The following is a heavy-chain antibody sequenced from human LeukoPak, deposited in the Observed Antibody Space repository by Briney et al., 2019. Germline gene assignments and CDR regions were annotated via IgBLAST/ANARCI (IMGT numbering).Heavy chain of an antibody. Sequence: GGSLRLSCAASGFTFDDYDIHWVRQAPGKGLEWVSLISGDGGSTYYADSVKGRFTISRDNSKNSLYLQMNSLRTEDTALYYCAKAWFGERSGGGFDYWGQGTLVTVPS. CDR1: GFTFDDYD. CDR3: AKAWFGERSGGGFDY. CDR2: ISGDGGST. V-gene: IGHV3-43*02. D-gene: IGHD3-10*01. J-gene: IGHJ4*02.